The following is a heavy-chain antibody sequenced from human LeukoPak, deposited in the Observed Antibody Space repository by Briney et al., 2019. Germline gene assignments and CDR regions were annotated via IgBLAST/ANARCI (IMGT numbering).Heavy chain of an antibody. Sequence: GGSLRLSCAASGFTFSSYAMGWVRQAPRKGLEWVSVIGPGYDTQYADSVKGRLSISRDNSKSTLYLQMNSLRAEDTALYCCARNPPERPIDYWGQGNLVTVSS. J-gene: IGHJ4*02. CDR1: GFTFSSYA. D-gene: IGHD1-1*01. CDR3: ARNPPERPIDY. CDR2: IGPGYDT. V-gene: IGHV3-23*01.